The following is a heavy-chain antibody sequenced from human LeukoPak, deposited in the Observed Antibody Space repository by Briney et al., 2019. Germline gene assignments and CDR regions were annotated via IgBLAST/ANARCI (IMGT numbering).Heavy chain of an antibody. Sequence: SETLSLTCTVSGGSISSYYWSWIRQPAGKGLEWIGRIYTSGSTNYNPSLKSRVTMSVDTSKNQFSLKLSSVTAADTAVYYCAGNYCDSSGYEYFQHWGQGTLVTVSS. D-gene: IGHD3-22*01. CDR2: IYTSGST. J-gene: IGHJ1*01. V-gene: IGHV4-4*07. CDR1: GGSISSYY. CDR3: AGNYCDSSGYEYFQH.